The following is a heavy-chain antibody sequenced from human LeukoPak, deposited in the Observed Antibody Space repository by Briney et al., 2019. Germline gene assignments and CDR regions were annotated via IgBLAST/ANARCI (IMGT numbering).Heavy chain of an antibody. Sequence: PSETLSLTCTVSGVSVSSGSYYWNWIRQPPGMGLEWIGYIYYSGSTYYNPSLKSRVTISVDTSKNQFSLNLSSVTAADTAVYYCARDRVLVTAYYGMDVWGQGTTVTVSS. J-gene: IGHJ6*02. V-gene: IGHV4-61*01. D-gene: IGHD2-21*02. CDR2: IYYSGST. CDR1: GVSVSSGSYY. CDR3: ARDRVLVTAYYGMDV.